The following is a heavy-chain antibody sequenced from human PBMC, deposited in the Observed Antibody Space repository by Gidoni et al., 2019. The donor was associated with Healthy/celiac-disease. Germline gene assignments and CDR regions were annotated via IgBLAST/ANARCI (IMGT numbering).Heavy chain of an antibody. J-gene: IGHJ4*02. CDR3: ARERNWNWKLDY. CDR2: ISSSSSYI. D-gene: IGHD1-7*01. CDR1: GCPFSSYS. Sequence: EVQLVSSGGGLVKPGGSLRLPCAASGCPFSSYSMNWVRQAPGKGLEWFSAISSSSSYIYYADSVKGRFTISRDNAKNSLYMQMNSLRAEDTAVYYCARERNWNWKLDYWGQGTLVTVSS. V-gene: IGHV3-21*01.